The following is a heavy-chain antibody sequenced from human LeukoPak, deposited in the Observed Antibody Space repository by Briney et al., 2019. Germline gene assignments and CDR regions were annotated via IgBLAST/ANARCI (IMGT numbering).Heavy chain of an antibody. J-gene: IGHJ5*02. CDR1: GYTFTGYY. D-gene: IGHD3-10*01. Sequence: ASVKVSCKASGYTFTGYYMHWVRQAPGQGLEWMGWINPNSGGTNYAQRFQGRVTMTRDTSISTAYMELSRLRSDDTAVYYCARPMVRGVITNWFDPWGQGTLVTVSS. CDR2: INPNSGGT. V-gene: IGHV1-2*02. CDR3: ARPMVRGVITNWFDP.